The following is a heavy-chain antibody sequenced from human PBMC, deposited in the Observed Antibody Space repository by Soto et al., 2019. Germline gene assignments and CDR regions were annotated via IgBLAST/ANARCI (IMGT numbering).Heavy chain of an antibody. D-gene: IGHD3-16*01. J-gene: IGHJ5*02. V-gene: IGHV4-34*01. CDR1: GGSFSGYY. Sequence: SETLSLTCAVYGGSFSGYYWTWIRQPPGKGLEWIGEINHSGATNYSPSLKSRVTISVDTSRNQFSLKLNSVTAADTAVYYCAKPGDEKYNWFDPWGRGILVTVS. CDR2: INHSGAT. CDR3: AKPGDEKYNWFDP.